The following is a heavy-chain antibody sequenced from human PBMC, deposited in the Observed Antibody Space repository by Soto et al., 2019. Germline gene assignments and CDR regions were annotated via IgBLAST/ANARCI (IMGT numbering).Heavy chain of an antibody. D-gene: IGHD2-2*01. CDR3: ARHIHCSSTTCYGYYYGMDV. CDR2: IYPSDSDT. J-gene: IGHJ6*02. CDR1: GYHFAGYW. V-gene: IGHV5-51*01. Sequence: LGESLKISCKGSGYHFAGYWIAWVRQMPGKGLELMGIIYPSDSDTRYRPSFQGQVTISADKSISTAYLQWSSLKASDTAMYYCARHIHCSSTTCYGYYYGMDVWGQGTTVTVYS.